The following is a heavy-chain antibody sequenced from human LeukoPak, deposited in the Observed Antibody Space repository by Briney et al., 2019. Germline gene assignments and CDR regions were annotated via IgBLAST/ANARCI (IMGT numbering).Heavy chain of an antibody. CDR3: ANRDYGGNSEVFPDYYYSVRDA. Sequence: ASVKVSCKASGGTFSSYAISWVRQAPGQGLEWMGRIIPILGIANYAQKFQGRVTITADKSTSTAYMELSNLRSEDTAVYYCANRDYGGNSEVFPDYYYSVRDAGAKGPRAPVSS. D-gene: IGHD4-23*01. CDR2: IIPILGIA. V-gene: IGHV1-69*04. J-gene: IGHJ6*04. CDR1: GGTFSSYA.